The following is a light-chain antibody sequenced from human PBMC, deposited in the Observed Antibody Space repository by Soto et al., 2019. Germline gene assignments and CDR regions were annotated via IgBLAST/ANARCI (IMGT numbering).Light chain of an antibody. Sequence: DIQMTQSPSTLSASVGDRVTITCQASQSFSHYLAWYQQKPGQAPRLLIYDASNLESGVPSRFSGSGSGREFSLTISSLQPDDFATYYCQQYYDSPRTFGQGTKVDIK. CDR2: DAS. CDR3: QQYYDSPRT. CDR1: QSFSHY. V-gene: IGKV1-5*01. J-gene: IGKJ1*01.